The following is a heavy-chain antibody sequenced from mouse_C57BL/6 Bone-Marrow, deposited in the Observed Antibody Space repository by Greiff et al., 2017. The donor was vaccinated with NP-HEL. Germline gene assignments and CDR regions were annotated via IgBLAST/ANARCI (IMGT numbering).Heavy chain of an antibody. J-gene: IGHJ2*01. CDR1: GFTFSDYG. D-gene: IGHD1-1*01. CDR3: ARNTVVYFDY. CDR2: ISSGSSTI. V-gene: IGHV5-17*01. Sequence: EVNVVESGGGLVKPGGSLKLSCAASGFTFSDYGMHWVRQAPEKGLEWVAYISSGSSTIYYADTVKGRFTISRDNAKNTLFLQMTSLRSEDTAMYYCARNTVVYFDYWGQGTTLTVSS.